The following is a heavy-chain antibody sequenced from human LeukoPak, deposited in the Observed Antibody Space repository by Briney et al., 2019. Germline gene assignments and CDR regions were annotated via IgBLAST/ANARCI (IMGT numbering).Heavy chain of an antibody. V-gene: IGHV4-34*01. J-gene: IGHJ4*02. CDR1: GGSFSGYY. CDR2: INHSGST. CDR3: ARGRYLTTLGGAAAGFLDS. D-gene: IGHD6-13*01. Sequence: KASETLSLTCAVYGGSFSGYYWSWIRQPPGKGLEWIGEINHSGSTNYNPSLKRRVTISVDTSQKQFSLRLTSVTAADTAVYYCARGRYLTTLGGAAAGFLDSWGQGTLVTVSS.